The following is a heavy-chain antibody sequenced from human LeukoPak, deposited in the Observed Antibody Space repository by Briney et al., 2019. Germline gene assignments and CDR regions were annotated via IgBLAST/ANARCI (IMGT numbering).Heavy chain of an antibody. CDR2: IYYSGST. CDR1: GGSVSSSF. CDR3: ARVGPTDDYGDSHDAFDI. Sequence: SETLSLICSVSGGSVSSSFWSWIRQPPGKGLEWIGHIYYSGSTNYNPSLKSRVTISVDTSKNHFSLKVTSVTAANTAVYYCARVGPTDDYGDSHDAFDIWGQGTLVAVFS. J-gene: IGHJ3*02. V-gene: IGHV4-59*02. D-gene: IGHD4-17*01.